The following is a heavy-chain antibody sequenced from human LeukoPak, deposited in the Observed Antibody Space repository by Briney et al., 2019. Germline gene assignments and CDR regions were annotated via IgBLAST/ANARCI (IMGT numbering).Heavy chain of an antibody. V-gene: IGHV7-4-1*02. D-gene: IGHD3-16*01. CDR3: ARVGEWLIFDY. CDR2: TNTNTGNP. Sequence: ASVKVSCKASGYTFTSYAMDWVRQAPGQGLEWMGWTNTNTGNPTYAQGFTGRFVFSLDTSVSTAYLQISSLKAEDTAVYYCARVGEWLIFDYWGQGTLVTVSS. CDR1: GYTFTSYA. J-gene: IGHJ4*02.